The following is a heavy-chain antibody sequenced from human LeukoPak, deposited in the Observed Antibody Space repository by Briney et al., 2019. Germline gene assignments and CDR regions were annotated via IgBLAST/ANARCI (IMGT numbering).Heavy chain of an antibody. D-gene: IGHD3-22*01. V-gene: IGHV3-23*01. Sequence: GGSLRLSCAASGFTFTSYAMSWVRQAPGKGLGWVSTISGSGGSTYYADSVKGRFTISRDNSKNTLYLQMNSLRAEDTAVYYCAKGPYYDSSGYSLRYYYMDVWGKGTTVTVSS. CDR2: ISGSGGST. CDR3: AKGPYYDSSGYSLRYYYMDV. J-gene: IGHJ6*03. CDR1: GFTFTSYA.